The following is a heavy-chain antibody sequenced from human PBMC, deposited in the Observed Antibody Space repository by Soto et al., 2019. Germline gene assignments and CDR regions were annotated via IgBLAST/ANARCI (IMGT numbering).Heavy chain of an antibody. Sequence: ASVKVSCKASGYTFTSYDINWVRQATGQGLEWMGWMNPNSGNTGYAQKFQGRVTMTRNTSISTAYMELSSLRSEDTAVYYCARMRAVARVYYYYYYMDVWGKGTTVTVSS. J-gene: IGHJ6*03. D-gene: IGHD6-19*01. CDR2: MNPNSGNT. CDR1: GYTFTSYD. V-gene: IGHV1-8*01. CDR3: ARMRAVARVYYYYYYMDV.